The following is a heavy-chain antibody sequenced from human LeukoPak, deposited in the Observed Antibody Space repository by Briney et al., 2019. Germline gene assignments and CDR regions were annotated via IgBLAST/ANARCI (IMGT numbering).Heavy chain of an antibody. D-gene: IGHD2-15*01. CDR1: GFTFTSYG. V-gene: IGHV3-33*01. CDR3: ARGYCSGGSCYTYYYGMDV. CDR2: MWSASSNK. Sequence: PGSSLSLSCAASGFTFTSYGMHWVPQAPGNGLEGVAVMWSASSNKYYADSVKGRFTISRDNSKNTLYLQMNSLRAEDTAVYYCARGYCSGGSCYTYYYGMDVWGQGTTVTVSS. J-gene: IGHJ6*02.